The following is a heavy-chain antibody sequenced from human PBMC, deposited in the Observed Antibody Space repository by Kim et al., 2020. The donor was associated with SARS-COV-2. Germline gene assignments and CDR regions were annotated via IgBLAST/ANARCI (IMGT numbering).Heavy chain of an antibody. CDR2: IYYSGST. CDR3: ARSWAAGLRRNPYYFDY. CDR1: GGSISSGGYY. J-gene: IGHJ4*02. V-gene: IGHV4-31*03. Sequence: SETLSLTCTVSGGSISSGGYYWSWIRQHPGKGLEWIGYIYYSGSTYYNPSLKSRVTISVDTSKNQFSLKLSSVTAADTAVYYCARSWAAGLRRNPYYFDYWGQGTLVTVSS. D-gene: IGHD5-12*01.